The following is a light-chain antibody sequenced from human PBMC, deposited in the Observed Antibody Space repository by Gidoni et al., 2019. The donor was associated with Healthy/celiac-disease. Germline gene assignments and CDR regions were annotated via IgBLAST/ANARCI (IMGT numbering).Light chain of an antibody. CDR2: DVS. CDR1: SSDVGGYNY. V-gene: IGLV2-11*01. J-gene: IGLJ3*02. Sequence: QSALTQPPSVSGSPGQSVTISCTGTSSDVGGYNYVSWYQQHPGKAPKLMIYDVSKRPSGVPDRFSGSKSGNTASLTISGLQAEDEADYYCCSYAGSNWVFGGGTKLTVL. CDR3: CSYAGSNWV.